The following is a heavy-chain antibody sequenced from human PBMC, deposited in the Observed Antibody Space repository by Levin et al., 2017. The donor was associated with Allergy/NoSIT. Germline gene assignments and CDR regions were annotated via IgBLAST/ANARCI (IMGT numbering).Heavy chain of an antibody. V-gene: IGHV3-30-3*01. J-gene: IGHJ4*02. CDR2: ISGDGHTQ. CDR3: VGGGDTRAGGYFDF. D-gene: IGHD2-21*01. CDR1: GSPFSPYA. Sequence: GGSLRLSCAASGSPFSPYAIHWVRQPPGRGLEWVSVISGDGHTQIHADSVKGRFTISRDNSKNTLSLQMTTLRPEDTAVYYCVGGGDTRAGGYFDFWGQGTLVVVSS.